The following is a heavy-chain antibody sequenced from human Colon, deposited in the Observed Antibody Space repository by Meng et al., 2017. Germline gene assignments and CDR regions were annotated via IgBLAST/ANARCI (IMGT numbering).Heavy chain of an antibody. Sequence: ASVKVSCKASGYTFTSYGISWVRQAPGQGLEWMGWISPYNGNTNYAQKLQGRVTMTTDTSTSTAYMELRSLRSDDTAVYCCARYYDNYPDDAFDIWGQGTMVTVSS. CDR2: ISPYNGNT. CDR3: ARYYDNYPDDAFDI. D-gene: IGHD3-22*01. V-gene: IGHV1-18*01. J-gene: IGHJ3*02. CDR1: GYTFTSYG.